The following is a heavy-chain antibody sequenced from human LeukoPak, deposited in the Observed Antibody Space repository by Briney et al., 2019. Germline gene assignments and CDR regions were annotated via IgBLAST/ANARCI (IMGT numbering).Heavy chain of an antibody. Sequence: SETLSLTCTVSGGSISSYYWSWIRQPPGKGLEWIGYIYYSGGTNYNPSLKSRVTISVDTSKNQFSLKLSSVTAADTAVYYCARGGYYDSSGCPDYWGQGTLVTVSS. CDR1: GGSISSYY. CDR3: ARGGYYDSSGCPDY. D-gene: IGHD3-22*01. V-gene: IGHV4-59*08. J-gene: IGHJ4*02. CDR2: IYYSGGT.